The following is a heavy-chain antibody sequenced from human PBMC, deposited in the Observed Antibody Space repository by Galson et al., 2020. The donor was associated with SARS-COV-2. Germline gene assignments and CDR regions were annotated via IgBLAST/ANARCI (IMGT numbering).Heavy chain of an antibody. CDR2: IIPIFGTA. Sequence: SVKVSCKASGGTFSSYAISWVRQAPGQRLEWMGGIIPIFGTANYAQKFQGRVTINADEFTSTVHMELSSLRSEDTAVYYCATGGRYCSGVSCYSGFGYYYYYMDVWGKGTTVTVSS. J-gene: IGHJ6*03. CDR1: GGTFSSYA. D-gene: IGHD2-15*01. V-gene: IGHV1-69*13. CDR3: ATGGRYCSGVSCYSGFGYYYYYMDV.